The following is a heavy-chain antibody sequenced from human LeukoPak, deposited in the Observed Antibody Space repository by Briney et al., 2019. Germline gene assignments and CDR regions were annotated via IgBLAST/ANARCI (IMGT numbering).Heavy chain of an antibody. V-gene: IGHV4-30-4*01. CDR3: ARGREDDAEGFDY. CDR1: GGSISSGDYY. Sequence: SETLSLTCTVSGGSISSGDYYWSWIRQPPGKGLEWIGYIYYSGSTYYNPSLKSRVTISVDTSKNQFSLKLSSVTAADAAVYYCARGREDDAEGFDYWGQGTLVTVSS. J-gene: IGHJ4*02. D-gene: IGHD1-26*01. CDR2: IYYSGST.